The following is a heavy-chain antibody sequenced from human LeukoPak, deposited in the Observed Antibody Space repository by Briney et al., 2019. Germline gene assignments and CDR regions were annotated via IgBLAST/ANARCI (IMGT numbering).Heavy chain of an antibody. V-gene: IGHV3-66*01. Sequence: GGSLRLSCAASGFTVSSNYMSWVRQTPGKGLEWVSVIYSTGTTYFADSVKGRFAITRDNSKNTLYLQMISLRAEDTAVYYCVRTEYIRGRLLTFDIWGQGTMATVSS. CDR2: IYSTGTT. CDR1: GFTVSSNY. D-gene: IGHD6-19*01. J-gene: IGHJ3*02. CDR3: VRTEYIRGRLLTFDI.